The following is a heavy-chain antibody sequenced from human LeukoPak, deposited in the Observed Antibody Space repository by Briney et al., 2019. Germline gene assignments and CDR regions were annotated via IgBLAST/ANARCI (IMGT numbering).Heavy chain of an antibody. CDR2: INSDGSST. CDR3: ASSKNFDY. CDR1: GFTFSSYW. J-gene: IGHJ4*02. V-gene: IGHV3-74*01. D-gene: IGHD3-3*02. Sequence: GGSLRLSCAASGFTFSSYWMHWVRQAPGKGVVWVSRINSDGSSTTYADSVKGRFTISRDNAKNTLYLQMNSLRAEDTAVYYCASSKNFDYWGQGTLVTVSS.